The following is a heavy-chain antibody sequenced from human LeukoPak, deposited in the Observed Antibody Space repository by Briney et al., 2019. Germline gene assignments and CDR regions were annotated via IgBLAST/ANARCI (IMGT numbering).Heavy chain of an antibody. CDR2: IKKDGDDK. D-gene: IGHD3-10*01. CDR1: GFPFSSYW. Sequence: GGSLRLSCAASGFPFSSYWMSWVRQAPGKGLEWVANIKKDGDDKHYVDSVKGRFTVSRDNAKTSLYLQMNNLRAEDTAVYYCARVPGTSNYYGSVSPDYWGQGTLVTVSS. J-gene: IGHJ4*02. CDR3: ARVPGTSNYYGSVSPDY. V-gene: IGHV3-7*04.